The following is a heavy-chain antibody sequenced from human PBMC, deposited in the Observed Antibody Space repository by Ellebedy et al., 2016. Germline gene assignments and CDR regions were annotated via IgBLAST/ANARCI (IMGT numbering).Heavy chain of an antibody. CDR2: IYTSGST. J-gene: IGHJ4*02. D-gene: IGHD6-6*01. V-gene: IGHV4-4*07. CDR1: GGSIDNYY. CDR3: ARDVSLYSSSPSFDF. Sequence: SETLSLTXSVSGGSIDNYYWSWIRQPAGKGLEWIGRIYTSGSTNYNPSLRSRVTISLHPAKNQFSLKLTSVAAADTAVYYCARDVSLYSSSPSFDFWGQGTLVTVSS.